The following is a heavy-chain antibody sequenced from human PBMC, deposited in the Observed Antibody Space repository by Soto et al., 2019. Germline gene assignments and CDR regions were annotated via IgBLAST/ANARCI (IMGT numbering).Heavy chain of an antibody. V-gene: IGHV3-23*01. CDR2: ISGSAGST. Sequence: GGSLRLSCAASGFTFSSYAMSWVRRAPGKGLEWVSGISGSAGSTYYADSVKGRFTISRDNSKNTLYLQMNSLRAEDTAVYYCAARYGSGDKRVGFDPWGQGTLVTVSS. D-gene: IGHD6-25*01. CDR3: AARYGSGDKRVGFDP. J-gene: IGHJ5*02. CDR1: GFTFSSYA.